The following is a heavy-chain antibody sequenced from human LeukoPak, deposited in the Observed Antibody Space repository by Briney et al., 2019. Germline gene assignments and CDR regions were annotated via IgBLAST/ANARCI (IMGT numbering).Heavy chain of an antibody. Sequence: SETLSLTCTVSGGSISSYYWSWIRQPPGKGLEWIWYIYYSGSTNYNPSLKSRVTISVDTSKNQFSLKLSSVTAADTAVYYCASSIPSSGYPFQLDYWGQGTLVTVSS. CDR1: GGSISSYY. J-gene: IGHJ4*02. CDR2: IYYSGST. V-gene: IGHV4-59*08. D-gene: IGHD3-22*01. CDR3: ASSIPSSGYPFQLDY.